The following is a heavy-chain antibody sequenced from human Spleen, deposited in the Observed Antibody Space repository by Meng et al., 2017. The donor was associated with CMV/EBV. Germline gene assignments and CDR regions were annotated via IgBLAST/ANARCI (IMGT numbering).Heavy chain of an antibody. V-gene: IGHV4-34*01. J-gene: IGHJ5*02. Sequence: SETLSLTCAVYGGSFSGYYWSWIRQPPGKGLEWIGEINHSGSTNYNPSLKSRVTISVDTSKNQFSLKLSSVTAADTAVYYCATSRYCSSTSCQPFDPWGQGTLVTVSS. CDR1: GGSFSGYY. CDR2: INHSGST. D-gene: IGHD2-2*01. CDR3: ATSRYCSSTSCQPFDP.